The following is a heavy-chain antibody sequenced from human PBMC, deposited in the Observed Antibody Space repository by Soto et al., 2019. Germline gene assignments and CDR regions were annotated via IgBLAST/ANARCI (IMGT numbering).Heavy chain of an antibody. Sequence: QVQLVESGGGMIQPGRSLRLSCVASGFTFSNYGMHWVRPAPGKGLEWVAGISYDGGSADYVDSVKGPFTLSRDNSKNTLSLQMISLRPEDTGVYYCAKDFYVVVVLSATRGLDVWGQGTTVTVSS. J-gene: IGHJ6*02. CDR3: AKDFYVVVVLSATRGLDV. D-gene: IGHD2-15*01. V-gene: IGHV3-30*18. CDR2: ISYDGGSA. CDR1: GFTFSNYG.